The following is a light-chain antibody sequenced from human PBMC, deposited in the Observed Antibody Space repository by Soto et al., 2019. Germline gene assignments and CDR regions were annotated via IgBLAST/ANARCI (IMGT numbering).Light chain of an antibody. V-gene: IGKV1-5*01. J-gene: IGKJ4*01. CDR2: DAS. Sequence: DIQMTQSPSTLSASVGDRVTITCRASHIISGFLAWYQQKPGKAPKVLIYDASTLESGVPSRFSGSGSGAEFTLTISSLQPDDFATYHCQQYSVYPLTFGGGTKVDI. CDR3: QQYSVYPLT. CDR1: HIISGF.